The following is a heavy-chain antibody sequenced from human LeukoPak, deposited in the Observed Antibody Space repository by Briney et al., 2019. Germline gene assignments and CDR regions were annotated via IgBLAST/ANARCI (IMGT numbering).Heavy chain of an antibody. V-gene: IGHV3-9*01. CDR1: GFTFDDYA. Sequence: GGSLRLSCAASGFTFDDYAMHWVRQAPGKGLEWVSGISWNSGSIGYADSVKGRFTISRDDAKNSLYLQMNSLRAEDTALYYCAKDRGADYGDYLRAFDYWGQGTLVTVSS. D-gene: IGHD4-17*01. CDR3: AKDRGADYGDYLRAFDY. CDR2: ISWNSGSI. J-gene: IGHJ4*02.